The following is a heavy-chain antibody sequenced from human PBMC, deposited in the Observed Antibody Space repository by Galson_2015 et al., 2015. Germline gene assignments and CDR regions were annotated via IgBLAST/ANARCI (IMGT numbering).Heavy chain of an antibody. V-gene: IGHV3-21*01. CDR3: ARRAVVVAATLDYYYYYYMDV. J-gene: IGHJ6*03. D-gene: IGHD2-15*01. CDR2: ISSSSSYI. CDR1: GFTFSSYS. Sequence: SLRLSCAASGFTFSSYSMNWVRQAPGKGLEWVSSISSSSSYIYYADSVKGRFTISRDNAKNSLYLQMNSLRAEDTAVYYCARRAVVVAATLDYYYYYYMDVWGKGTTVTVSS.